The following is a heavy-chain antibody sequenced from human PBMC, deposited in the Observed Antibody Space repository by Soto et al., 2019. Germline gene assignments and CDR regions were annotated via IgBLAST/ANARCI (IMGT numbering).Heavy chain of an antibody. D-gene: IGHD6-19*01. V-gene: IGHV3-30-3*01. J-gene: IGHJ4*02. Sequence: LRLSCAASGFTFSSYAMHWVRQAPGKGLEWVAVISYDGSNKYYADSVKGRFTISRDNSKNTLYLQMNSLRAEDTAVYYCARAAWYSSGWYPYWGQGTLVTVSS. CDR3: ARAAWYSSGWYPY. CDR2: ISYDGSNK. CDR1: GFTFSSYA.